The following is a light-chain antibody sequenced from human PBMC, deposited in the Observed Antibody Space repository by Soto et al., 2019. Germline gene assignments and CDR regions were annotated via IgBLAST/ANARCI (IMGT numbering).Light chain of an antibody. Sequence: QSALTQPPSASGSPGRSVTISCTGTSSDVGGYNYVSWYQQHPAKAPKLMIYEVTRRPSGVPDRFSGSKSGNTASLTVSGLQAEDEADYYCSSHAGINNVVFGGGTKVTVL. J-gene: IGLJ3*02. V-gene: IGLV2-8*01. CDR3: SSHAGINNVV. CDR2: EVT. CDR1: SSDVGGYNY.